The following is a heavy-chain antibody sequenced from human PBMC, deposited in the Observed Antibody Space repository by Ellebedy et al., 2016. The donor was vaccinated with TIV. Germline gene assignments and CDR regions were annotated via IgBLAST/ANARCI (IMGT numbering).Heavy chain of an antibody. V-gene: IGHV3-74*01. Sequence: GESLKISXAASGFTFSSYWMHWVRQAPGKGLVWVSRINSDGSSTSYADSVKGRFTISRDNAKNTLYLQMNSLRAEDTAVYYCARVRVSEVRGVIINYYYYYGMDVWGQGTTVTVSS. D-gene: IGHD3-10*01. J-gene: IGHJ6*02. CDR2: INSDGSST. CDR1: GFTFSSYW. CDR3: ARVRVSEVRGVIINYYYYYGMDV.